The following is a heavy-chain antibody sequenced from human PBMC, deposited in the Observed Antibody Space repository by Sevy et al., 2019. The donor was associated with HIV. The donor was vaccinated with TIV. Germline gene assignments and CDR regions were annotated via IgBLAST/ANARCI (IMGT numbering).Heavy chain of an antibody. J-gene: IGHJ4*02. V-gene: IGHV6-1*01. Sequence: QSQTLSLTCAISGDSVASSSAAWNWIRQSPSRGLEWLGRTYYRSKWYTDYALSVKSRIIINPDTSKNQFFLQLNSVTPEDTAVYYCARAEVATGGYDYWGQGTLVTVSS. D-gene: IGHD5-12*01. CDR2: TYYRSKWYT. CDR3: ARAEVATGGYDY. CDR1: GDSVASSSAA.